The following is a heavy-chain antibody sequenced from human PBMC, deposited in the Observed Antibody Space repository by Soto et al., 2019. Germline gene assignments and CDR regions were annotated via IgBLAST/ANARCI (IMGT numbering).Heavy chain of an antibody. Sequence: GASVKVSCKASGYTFTTYGTSWVRQAPGQGLEWMGWISAYNGNTNYAQKFQGRVTMTTDTSTNTAYMELRSLRSDDTAVYYCARVYYDSSGYYYVEGAYYYYGMDVWGQGTTVTVSS. D-gene: IGHD3-22*01. CDR2: ISAYNGNT. CDR3: ARVYYDSSGYYYVEGAYYYYGMDV. V-gene: IGHV1-18*04. J-gene: IGHJ6*02. CDR1: GYTFTTYG.